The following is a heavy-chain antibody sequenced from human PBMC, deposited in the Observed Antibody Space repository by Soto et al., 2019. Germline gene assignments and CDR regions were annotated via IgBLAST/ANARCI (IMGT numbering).Heavy chain of an antibody. D-gene: IGHD1-1*01. CDR1: GFTFSSYW. Sequence: GGSLRLSCAASGFTFSSYWMSWVRQAPGKGLEWVALISYEGSNKYYADSVKGRFTISRDNSKSTLFLQMDILRLEDTGVYYCARVNPGNNLYYFNGLDVWGQGTSVTVSS. CDR3: ARVNPGNNLYYFNGLDV. V-gene: IGHV3-30-3*01. CDR2: ISYEGSNK. J-gene: IGHJ6*02.